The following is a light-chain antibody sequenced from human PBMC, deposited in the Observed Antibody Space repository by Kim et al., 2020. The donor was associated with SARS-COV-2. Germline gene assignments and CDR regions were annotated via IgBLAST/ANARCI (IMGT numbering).Light chain of an antibody. V-gene: IGKV1-27*01. CDR3: QKYNSGPWT. CDR2: GAA. Sequence: ASIGDRVTITCRASQDIANTLAWYQQKPGKVPQVLIYGAATLQSGVPSRFSGSGSGTEFTLTIGSMQTEDVATYYCQKYNSGPWTFGPGTKVEIK. CDR1: QDIANT. J-gene: IGKJ1*01.